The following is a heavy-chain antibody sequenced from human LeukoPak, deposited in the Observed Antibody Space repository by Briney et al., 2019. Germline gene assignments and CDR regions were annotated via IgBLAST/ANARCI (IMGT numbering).Heavy chain of an antibody. D-gene: IGHD5-18*01. V-gene: IGHV3-30*04. CDR2: ISYDGSNK. CDR3: AKDPRDHTYGWSWRYFDY. Sequence: GGSLRLSCAASGFTFSSYAMHWVRQAPGKGLEWVAVISYDGSNKYYADSVKGRFTISRDNSKNTLYLQMNSLRAEDTAVYYCAKDPRDHTYGWSWRYFDYWGQGTLVTVSS. J-gene: IGHJ4*02. CDR1: GFTFSSYA.